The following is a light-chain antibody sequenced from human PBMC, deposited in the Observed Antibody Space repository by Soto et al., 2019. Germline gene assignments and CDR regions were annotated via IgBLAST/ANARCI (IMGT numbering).Light chain of an antibody. Sequence: DIQMTQSPSTLSASVGDRVTITCRASQSISTWLAWYQQKPGKAPNLLIYKASNLESGVPSRFSGSGSGTEFTLTISGLQRDDFATYYCQQYETYYPFGQGNKLEIK. V-gene: IGKV1-5*03. CDR3: QQYETYYP. J-gene: IGKJ2*01. CDR1: QSISTW. CDR2: KAS.